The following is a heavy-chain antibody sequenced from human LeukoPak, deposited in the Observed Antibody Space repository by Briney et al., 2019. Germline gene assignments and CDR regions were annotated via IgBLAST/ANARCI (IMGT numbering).Heavy chain of an antibody. CDR3: VRDIVVVPAAPWGFDY. D-gene: IGHD2-2*01. Sequence: PGGSLRLSCAASGFTFSSYAMSWVRQAPGKGLEWVSAISGSGGSTYYADSVKGRFTISRDNAKNSLYLQMNSLRAEDTAVYYCVRDIVVVPAAPWGFDYWGQGTLVTVSS. V-gene: IGHV3-23*01. CDR2: ISGSGGST. J-gene: IGHJ4*02. CDR1: GFTFSSYA.